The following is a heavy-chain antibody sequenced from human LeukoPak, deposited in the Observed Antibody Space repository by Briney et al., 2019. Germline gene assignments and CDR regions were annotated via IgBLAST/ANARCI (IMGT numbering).Heavy chain of an antibody. V-gene: IGHV3-23*01. D-gene: IGHD4-17*01. Sequence: GGSLRLSCAASGFTFSSYGMHWVRRAPGKGLEWISAISGSGGATHYADSVKGRFTISRDNSKNTLYLQMNSLRAEDTAVYYCAKDNDYGDYVDGMDVWGQGTTVTVSS. J-gene: IGHJ6*02. CDR3: AKDNDYGDYVDGMDV. CDR1: GFTFSSYG. CDR2: ISGSGGAT.